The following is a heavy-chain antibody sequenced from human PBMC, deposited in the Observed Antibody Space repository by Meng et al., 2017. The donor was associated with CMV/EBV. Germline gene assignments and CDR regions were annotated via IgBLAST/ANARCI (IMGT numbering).Heavy chain of an antibody. CDR2: INHSGST. CDR1: GGSFSGYY. V-gene: IGHV4-34*01. Sequence: SETLSLTCAVYGGSFSGYYWSWIRQPPGKGLEWMGEINHSGSTNYNPSLKSRVTISVDTSKNQFSLKLSSVTAADTAVYYCARGAYDFWSGKDDYWGQGTLVTVSS. CDR3: ARGAYDFWSGKDDY. J-gene: IGHJ4*02. D-gene: IGHD3-3*01.